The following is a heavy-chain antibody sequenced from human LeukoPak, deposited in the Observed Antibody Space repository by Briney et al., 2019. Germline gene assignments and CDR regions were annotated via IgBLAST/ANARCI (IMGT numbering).Heavy chain of an antibody. Sequence: SETLSLTCTVSGGSISSHYWSWIRQPPGKGLEWIAYLFDSVNTKDNPSLQSRLTLSADTSKNQFSLRLSSVTAADTAVYYCATVKRGSIFGYFDFWGQGIKVTVSS. CDR1: GGSISSHY. CDR3: ATVKRGSIFGYFDF. V-gene: IGHV4-59*11. J-gene: IGHJ4*02. D-gene: IGHD5-18*01. CDR2: LFDSVNT.